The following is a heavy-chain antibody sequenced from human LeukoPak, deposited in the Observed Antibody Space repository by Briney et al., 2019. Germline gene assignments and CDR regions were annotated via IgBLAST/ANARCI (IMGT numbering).Heavy chain of an antibody. D-gene: IGHD3-10*01. Sequence: GGSLRLSCAASAFAFDDYVMHWVRQVPGKGLEWVSFISGDGGDTYYADSVRGRFTIARDNSKNSLYLQMNSLRSEDSALYYCAKDIGWGLSYYFDSWGQGTLVTVSS. CDR2: ISGDGGDT. CDR3: AKDIGWGLSYYFDS. J-gene: IGHJ4*02. V-gene: IGHV3-43*02. CDR1: AFAFDDYV.